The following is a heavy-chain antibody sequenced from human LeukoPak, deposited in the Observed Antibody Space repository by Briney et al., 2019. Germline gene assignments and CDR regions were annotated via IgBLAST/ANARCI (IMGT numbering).Heavy chain of an antibody. CDR3: GRDPAWGAIDY. CDR1: GFTFGDSR. D-gene: IGHD7-27*01. V-gene: IGHV3-7*01. J-gene: IGHJ4*02. CDR2: MNPDGSGK. Sequence: GGSLRLSCVASGFTFGDSRMSWVRQAPGQGLEWVANMNPDGSGKYYVDSVKGRFTVSRDNARNALYLQMNSLRVEDTAVYYCGRDPAWGAIDYWGQGTLVTVSS.